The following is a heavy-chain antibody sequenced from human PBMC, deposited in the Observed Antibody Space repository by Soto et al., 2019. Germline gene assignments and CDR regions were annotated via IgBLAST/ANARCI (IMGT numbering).Heavy chain of an antibody. V-gene: IGHV1-2*02. D-gene: IGHD1-26*01. Sequence: ASVKVSCKASGYTFSDYFIQWLRQAPGQGLEWVAWINPKTAATNYAKKFQDRVTVTSDTSFSTAYLELTRLRPDDTALYYCAGTEGSRDYYSGREVWGQRTAVT. J-gene: IGHJ6*02. CDR1: GYTFSDYF. CDR2: INPKTAAT. CDR3: AGTEGSRDYYSGREV.